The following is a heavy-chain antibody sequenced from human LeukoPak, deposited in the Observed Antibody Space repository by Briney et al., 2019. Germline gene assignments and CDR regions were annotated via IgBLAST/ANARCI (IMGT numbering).Heavy chain of an antibody. J-gene: IGHJ3*02. CDR2: ISYDGSNK. CDR1: GFTFSSYG. V-gene: IGHV3-30*03. Sequence: PGGSLRLSCAASGFTFSSYGMHWVRQAPGKGLEWVAVISYDGSNKYYADSVKGRFTISRDNSKNTLYLQMNSLRAEDTAVYYCARERGDPNRSMWAFDIWGQGTMVTVFS. CDR3: ARERGDPNRSMWAFDI. D-gene: IGHD1-14*01.